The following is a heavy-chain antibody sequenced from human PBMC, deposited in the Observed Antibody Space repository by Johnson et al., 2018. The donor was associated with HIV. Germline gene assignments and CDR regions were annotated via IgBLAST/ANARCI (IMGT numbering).Heavy chain of an antibody. CDR3: ARGPVDTAMGNDAFDI. Sequence: VQLVESGGGLVQPGGSLRLSCAASGFTFRSYWMTWFRQTPGKGLEWVANINDGGSEKYYMDSVKGRFTISRDNAQNSLYLQMNSLRAEDTAVYYCARGPVDTAMGNDAFDIWGQGTKVIVSS. CDR1: GFTFRSYW. V-gene: IGHV3-7*01. D-gene: IGHD5-18*01. J-gene: IGHJ3*02. CDR2: INDGGSEK.